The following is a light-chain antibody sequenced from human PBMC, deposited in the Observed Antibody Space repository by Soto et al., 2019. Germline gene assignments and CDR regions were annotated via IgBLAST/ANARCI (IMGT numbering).Light chain of an antibody. Sequence: QSVLTQPASVSGSPGQSIIISCTGTSSDVGSYNFVSWYQQHPGKAPKLMIYEVSKRPSWVSNRFSGSKSGNTASLTISGLQPEDEADYYCCSYAGNSGVFGGGTKLTVL. CDR3: CSYAGNSGV. J-gene: IGLJ3*02. V-gene: IGLV2-23*02. CDR2: EVS. CDR1: SSDVGSYNF.